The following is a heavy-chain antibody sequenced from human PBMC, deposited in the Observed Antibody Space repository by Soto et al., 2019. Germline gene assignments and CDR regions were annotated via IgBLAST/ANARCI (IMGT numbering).Heavy chain of an antibody. D-gene: IGHD2-15*01. Sequence: EVQLVESGGGVVRPGGSLRLSCAASGFTFDDYGMSWVRQAPGKGLEWVSGINWNGGSTGYADSVKGRFTISRDNAKNSLYLQMNSLRDEDTALYHCARRDELLMEHAFDIWGQGTMVTVSS. CDR1: GFTFDDYG. V-gene: IGHV3-20*01. CDR2: INWNGGST. J-gene: IGHJ3*02. CDR3: ARRDELLMEHAFDI.